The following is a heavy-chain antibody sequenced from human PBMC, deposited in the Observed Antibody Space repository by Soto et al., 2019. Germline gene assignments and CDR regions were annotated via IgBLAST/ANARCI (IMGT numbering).Heavy chain of an antibody. Sequence: GASVKVSCKASGYTFTSYGISWVRQAPGQGLEWMGWISAYNGNTNYAQKLQGRVTMTTDTSTSTAYMELRSLRSDDTAVYYCARDGACSGGSCYLKKNYYYYYGMDVWGQGTTVTVSS. CDR2: ISAYNGNT. D-gene: IGHD2-15*01. CDR1: GYTFTSYG. V-gene: IGHV1-18*01. CDR3: ARDGACSGGSCYLKKNYYYYYGMDV. J-gene: IGHJ6*02.